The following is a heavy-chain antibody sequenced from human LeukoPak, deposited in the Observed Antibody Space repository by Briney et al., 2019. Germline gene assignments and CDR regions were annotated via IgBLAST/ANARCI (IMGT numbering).Heavy chain of an antibody. CDR1: GYTFTSYG. CDR2: ISAYNGNT. V-gene: IGHV1-18*01. Sequence: ASVKVSCKASGYTFTSYGISWVRQAPGQGLEWMGWISAYNGNTNYAQKLQGRVTMTTDTSTSTAYMELRSQRSDDTAVYYCARGGIAVAGGYYYYYYMDVWGKGTTVTVSS. D-gene: IGHD6-19*01. CDR3: ARGGIAVAGGYYYYYYMDV. J-gene: IGHJ6*03.